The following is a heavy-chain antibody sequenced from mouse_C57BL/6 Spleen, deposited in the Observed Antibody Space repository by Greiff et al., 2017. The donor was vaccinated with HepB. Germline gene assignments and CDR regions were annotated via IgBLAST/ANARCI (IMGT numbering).Heavy chain of an antibody. V-gene: IGHV14-2*01. CDR2: IDPEDGET. CDR3: ASWYYGSSYGGKYAMDY. Sequence: EVQLQQSGAELVKPGASVKLSCTASGFNIKDYYMHWVKQRTEQGLEWIGRIDPEDGETKYAPKFQGKATITADISSNTAYLQLSSLTSEDTAVYYCASWYYGSSYGGKYAMDYWGQGTSVTVSS. CDR1: GFNIKDYY. J-gene: IGHJ4*01. D-gene: IGHD1-1*01.